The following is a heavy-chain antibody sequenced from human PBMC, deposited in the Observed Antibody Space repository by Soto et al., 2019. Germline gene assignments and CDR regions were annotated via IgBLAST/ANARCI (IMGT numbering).Heavy chain of an antibody. J-gene: IGHJ4*02. CDR3: AKDWNYYVWGSWDY. Sequence: EVQLLESGGGLVQPGGSLRLSCAASGFTFSSYAMSWVRQAPGKGLEWVSAISGSGGSTYYADYVKGRFTTSRDNSKNTLYLQMNGLRAEDTALYYCAKDWNYYVWGSWDYWGQGTLVTVSS. CDR2: ISGSGGST. D-gene: IGHD3-16*01. CDR1: GFTFSSYA. V-gene: IGHV3-23*01.